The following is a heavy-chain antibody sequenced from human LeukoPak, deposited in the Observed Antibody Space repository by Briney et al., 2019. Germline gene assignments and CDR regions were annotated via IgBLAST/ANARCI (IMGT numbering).Heavy chain of an antibody. Sequence: GGSLRLSCAASGFTFGSYSMNWVRQAPGKGLEWVSYISSSSSTIYYADSVKGRFTISRDNAKNSLYLQMNSLRAEDTAVYYCARGDPGAYWGQGTLVTVSS. CDR1: GFTFGSYS. CDR2: ISSSSSTI. V-gene: IGHV3-48*01. J-gene: IGHJ4*02. CDR3: ARGDPGAY. D-gene: IGHD2-21*02.